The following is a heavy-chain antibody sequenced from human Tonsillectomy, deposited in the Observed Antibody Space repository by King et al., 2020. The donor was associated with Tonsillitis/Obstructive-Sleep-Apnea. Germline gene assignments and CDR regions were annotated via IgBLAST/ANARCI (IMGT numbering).Heavy chain of an antibody. D-gene: IGHD3-22*01. CDR3: ARGGGYYDSSGYYYFDY. CDR1: GGSISSGGYY. CDR2: IYYSGST. V-gene: IGHV4-31*03. J-gene: IGHJ4*02. Sequence: QLQESGPGLVKPSQTLSLTCTVSGGSISSGGYYWSWIRQHPGKGLEWIGYIYYSGSTYYNPSLKSRVTISVDTSMNQFSLKLSSVTAADTAVYYCARGGGYYDSSGYYYFDYWGQGTLVTVSS.